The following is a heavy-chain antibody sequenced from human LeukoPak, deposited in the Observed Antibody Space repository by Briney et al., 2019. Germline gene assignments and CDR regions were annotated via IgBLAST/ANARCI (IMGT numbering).Heavy chain of an antibody. CDR2: INPSGGST. Sequence: ASVKVSCKASGYTFTSYYMHWVRQAPGQGLEWMGIINPSGGSTSYAQKFQGRVTMTRDMSTSTVYTELSSLRSEDTAVYYCAREAVPAANDYWGQGTLVTVSS. CDR3: AREAVPAANDY. J-gene: IGHJ4*02. V-gene: IGHV1-46*01. D-gene: IGHD2-2*01. CDR1: GYTFTSYY.